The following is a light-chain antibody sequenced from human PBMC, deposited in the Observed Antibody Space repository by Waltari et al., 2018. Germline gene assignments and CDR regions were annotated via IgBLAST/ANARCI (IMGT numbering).Light chain of an antibody. CDR3: HQYYSLPDT. CDR1: HSVFYTSNNKIY. CDR2: CAA. J-gene: IGKJ2*01. Sequence: DIVITQSPDSLSVSLGERTTINCRTSHSVFYTSNNKIYLAWYQHKAGQPPKWLIYCAATRASVVPDRFSGSGSGTDFTRTISSLQAEDVAVYVCHQYYSLPDTFGQGTKLEIK. V-gene: IGKV4-1*01.